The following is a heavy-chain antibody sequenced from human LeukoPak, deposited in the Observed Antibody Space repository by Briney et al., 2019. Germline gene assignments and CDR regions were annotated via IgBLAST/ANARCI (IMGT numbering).Heavy chain of an antibody. CDR1: GFTFSSYA. D-gene: IGHD1-1*01. J-gene: IGHJ4*02. V-gene: IGHV3-7*01. CDR2: IKQDGSEK. CDR3: ARKEDWNVPYYFDY. Sequence: PGGSLRLSCAASGFTFSSYAMSWVRQAPGKGLEWVANIKQDGSEKYYVDSVKGRFTISRDNAKNSLYLQMNSLRAEDTAVYYCARKEDWNVPYYFDYWGQGTLVTVSS.